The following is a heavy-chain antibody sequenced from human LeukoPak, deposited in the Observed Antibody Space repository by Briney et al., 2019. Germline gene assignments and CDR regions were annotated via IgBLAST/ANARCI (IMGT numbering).Heavy chain of an antibody. V-gene: IGHV3-30*11. CDR2: ISNDGSNK. J-gene: IGHJ6*02. CDR1: GFTFSSYA. Sequence: GRSLRLSCAASGFTFSSYAMHWVRQAPGKGLEWVAVISNDGSNKYYADSVKGRFTISRDDSKKTLYLQMNSLRAEDTAVYYWACGILMVRGVTRYYYGMDVWGQGTTVTVSS. CDR3: ACGILMVRGVTRYYYGMDV. D-gene: IGHD3-10*01.